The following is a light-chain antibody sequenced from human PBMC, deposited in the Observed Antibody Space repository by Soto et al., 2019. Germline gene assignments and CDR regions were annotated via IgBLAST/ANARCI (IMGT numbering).Light chain of an antibody. CDR2: DAS. V-gene: IGKV3-11*01. Sequence: DIVLTQSPSTLSLSPGERATLSCRASQSVSTYLAWYQQKPGQAPRLLIYDASNRDTGIPARFSGSGSGTDFTLTISSLEPEDFAVYYCQVRSDCPRTFGQGTKVEIK. CDR1: QSVSTY. J-gene: IGKJ1*01. CDR3: QVRSDCPRT.